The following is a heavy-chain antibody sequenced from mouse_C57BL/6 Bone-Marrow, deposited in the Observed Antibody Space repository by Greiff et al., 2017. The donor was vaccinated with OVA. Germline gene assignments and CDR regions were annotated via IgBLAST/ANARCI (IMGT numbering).Heavy chain of an antibody. CDR1: GYAFSSSW. CDR2: LYPGDGDT. V-gene: IGHV1-82*01. CDR3: ARNYYGSRDLDY. J-gene: IGHJ2*01. Sequence: QVQLQQSGPELVKPGASVKISCKASGYAFSSSWMNWVKQRPGKGLEWIGRLYPGDGDTNYNGKFKGKATLTADKSSSTAYMQLSSLTTEDSAVYFCARNYYGSRDLDYWGQGTTLTVSS. D-gene: IGHD1-1*01.